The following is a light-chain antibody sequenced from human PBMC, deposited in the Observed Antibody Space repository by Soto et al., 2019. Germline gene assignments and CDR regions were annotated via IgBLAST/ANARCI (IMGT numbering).Light chain of an antibody. CDR1: QTIXSY. CDR3: QHYNKWPTWT. J-gene: IGKJ1*01. Sequence: VLTQSPATLSLSPGERATLSCRASQTIXSYLSWYKQKPGQATSILIXGASNRATGIPARFIGSGSGKEFTLTISSLQSEYFSVYYCQHYNKWPTWTFGQGTKVDIK. V-gene: IGKV3D-15*01. CDR2: GAS.